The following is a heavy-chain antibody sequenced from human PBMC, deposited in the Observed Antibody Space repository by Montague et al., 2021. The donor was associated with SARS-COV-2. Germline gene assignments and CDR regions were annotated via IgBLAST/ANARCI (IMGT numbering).Heavy chain of an antibody. Sequence: SETLSLTCAVYGGSFSGYYWSWIRQPPGKGLGWIGEINHSGSTNYNPSLKSRVTISVDTSKNQFSLKLSSVTAADTAVYYCARGSTVTNLFYCYYCMDFWGQGTTVTVAS. CDR3: ARGSTVTNLFYCYYCMDF. J-gene: IGHJ6*02. CDR1: GGSFSGYY. V-gene: IGHV4-34*01. CDR2: INHSGST. D-gene: IGHD4-11*01.